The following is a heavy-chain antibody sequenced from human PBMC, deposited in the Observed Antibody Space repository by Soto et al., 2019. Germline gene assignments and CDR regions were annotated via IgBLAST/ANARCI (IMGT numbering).Heavy chain of an antibody. J-gene: IGHJ4*02. V-gene: IGHV4-30-4*01. D-gene: IGHD3-22*01. CDR1: GGSISSGDYY. Sequence: PSETLSLTCTVSGGSISSGDYYWSWIRQPPGKGLEWIGYIYYSGSTYYNPSLKSRVTISVDTSKNQFSLKLSSVTAADTAVYYCAREVLYYDSSGYFFGVTIDYWGQGTLVTVSS. CDR2: IYYSGST. CDR3: AREVLYYDSSGYFFGVTIDY.